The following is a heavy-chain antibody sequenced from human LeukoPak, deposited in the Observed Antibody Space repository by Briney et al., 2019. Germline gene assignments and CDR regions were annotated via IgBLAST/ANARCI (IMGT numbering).Heavy chain of an antibody. Sequence: GASVKVSCKASGGTFSSSAMSWVRQAPGQGLEWMGGIIPIFETTNYAQKFQGRVTITADESTTTAYMELSSLRSEDTAVYYCASLTLRDYDFWSGFIPYWGQGTLVTVSS. CDR1: GGTFSSSA. V-gene: IGHV1-69*01. CDR3: ASLTLRDYDFWSGFIPY. CDR2: IIPIFETT. D-gene: IGHD3-3*01. J-gene: IGHJ4*02.